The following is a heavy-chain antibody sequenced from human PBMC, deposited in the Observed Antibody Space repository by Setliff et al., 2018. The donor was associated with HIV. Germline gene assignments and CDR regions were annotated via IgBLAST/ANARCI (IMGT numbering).Heavy chain of an antibody. J-gene: IGHJ4*02. CDR3: AGLSDFLDY. V-gene: IGHV4-34*01. CDR2: INHSGTA. D-gene: IGHD2-21*01. CDR1: GGSLSSSY. Sequence: PSETLSLTCAVYGGSLSSSYWTWIRQAPGKGLEWIGEINHSGTANYNPSLKSRVTMSLDRSKRQFSQKLTSLTAADTAVYYCAGLSDFLDYWGLGNLVTVSS.